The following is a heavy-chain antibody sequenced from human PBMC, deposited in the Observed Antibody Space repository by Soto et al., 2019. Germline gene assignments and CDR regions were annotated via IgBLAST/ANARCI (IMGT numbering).Heavy chain of an antibody. CDR1: GFTFSSYA. D-gene: IGHD5-18*01. Sequence: EVQLLESGGGLVQPGGSPRLSCAASGFTFSSYAMSWVRQAPGKGLEWVSAISGSGGSTYYADSVKGRFTISRDNSKNTLYLQMNSLRAEDTAVYYCEKGGSYGWEFDYWGQGTLVTVSS. V-gene: IGHV3-23*01. CDR3: EKGGSYGWEFDY. CDR2: ISGSGGST. J-gene: IGHJ4*02.